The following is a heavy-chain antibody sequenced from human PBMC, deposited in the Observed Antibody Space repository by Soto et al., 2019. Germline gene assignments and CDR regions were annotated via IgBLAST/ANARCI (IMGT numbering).Heavy chain of an antibody. V-gene: IGHV4-4*07. CDR3: SRVGVVVPAANGYYYYGMDV. Sequence: QVQLQESGPGLVKPSETLSLTCTVSGGSISSYYWSWIRQPAGKGLEWIGRIYTSGSNNYNPSLKSGVTLSVDPSEHQFSLQLGSVTAADTDVYYCSRVGVVVPAANGYYYYGMDVWGQGTTVTVSS. CDR1: GGSISSYY. J-gene: IGHJ6*02. CDR2: IYTSGSN. D-gene: IGHD2-2*01.